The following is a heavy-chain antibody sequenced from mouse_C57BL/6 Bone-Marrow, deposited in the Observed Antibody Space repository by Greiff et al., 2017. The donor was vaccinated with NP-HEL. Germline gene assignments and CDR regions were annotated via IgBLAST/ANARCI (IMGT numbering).Heavy chain of an antibody. D-gene: IGHD1-1*01. V-gene: IGHV1-26*01. J-gene: IGHJ1*03. CDR2: INPNNGGT. CDR1: GYTFTDYY. CDR3: ARETVTTEAFDV. Sequence: EVQLQQSGPELVKPGASVKISCKASGYTFTDYYMNWVKQSHGKSLEWIGDINPNNGGTSYNQKFKGKATLTVDKSSSTAYMELRSLTSEDSAVYDCARETVTTEAFDVWGTGTTVTVSS.